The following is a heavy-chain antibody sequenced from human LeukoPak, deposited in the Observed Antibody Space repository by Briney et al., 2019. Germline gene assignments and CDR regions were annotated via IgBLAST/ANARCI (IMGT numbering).Heavy chain of an antibody. J-gene: IGHJ6*03. D-gene: IGHD3-10*01. CDR2: IWYDGSNK. V-gene: IGHV3-33*01. CDR3: ARSGRGVDSFYFYMDV. CDR1: GFTFSSYG. Sequence: GGSLRLSCAASGFTFSSYGMHWVRQAPGKGLEWVAVIWYDGSNKYYADSVKGRFTISRDNSKNTLYLQMNSLRAEDTAVYYCARSGRGVDSFYFYMDVWGKGTTVTVSS.